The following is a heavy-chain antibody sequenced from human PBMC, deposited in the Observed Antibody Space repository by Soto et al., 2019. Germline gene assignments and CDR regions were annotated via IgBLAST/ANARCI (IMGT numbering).Heavy chain of an antibody. CDR1: GFTFSVYW. Sequence: GGSLRLSCEASGFTFSVYWMHWVRQPPGKGLVWVSRINTDGSDTRYAYSVKGRFTIYRDNAGNTLYLQINSLRADDTAVYYCARSGCSNSGNCIDXWGQVSLFTVSX. J-gene: IGHJ5*02. V-gene: IGHV3-74*01. D-gene: IGHD3-10*01. CDR3: ARSGCSNSGNCIDX. CDR2: INTDGSDT.